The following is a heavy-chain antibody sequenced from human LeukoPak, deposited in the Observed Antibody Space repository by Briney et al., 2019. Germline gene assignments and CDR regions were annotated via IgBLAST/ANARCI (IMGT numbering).Heavy chain of an antibody. CDR1: GGSISSYY. D-gene: IGHD6-19*01. CDR2: IYASGIS. J-gene: IGHJ4*02. CDR3: AGAPPVAAPYYFHY. Sequence: SETLSPTCTFSGGSISSYYWNWIRQPAGKGMEWIGRIYASGISNYNPSPKSRVTMSVDTFKNQFSLKLNSVTAADTAVYYCAGAPPVAAPYYFHYWGQGTLVTVSS. V-gene: IGHV4-4*07.